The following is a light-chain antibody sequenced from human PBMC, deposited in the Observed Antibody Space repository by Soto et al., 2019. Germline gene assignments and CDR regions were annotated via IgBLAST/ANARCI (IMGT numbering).Light chain of an antibody. V-gene: IGKV3-15*01. Sequence: EIVMTQSPATLSVSPGERATLSCRASQSVSSNLVWYQQKPGQAPRLLIYGASTRATGIPARFSGSGSGTDFTLTITSLQPEDFATYYCQQSYGTPITFGQGTRLEIK. J-gene: IGKJ5*01. CDR2: GAS. CDR3: QQSYGTPIT. CDR1: QSVSSN.